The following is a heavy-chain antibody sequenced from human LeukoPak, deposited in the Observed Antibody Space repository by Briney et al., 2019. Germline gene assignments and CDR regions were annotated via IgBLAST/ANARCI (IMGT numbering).Heavy chain of an antibody. J-gene: IGHJ5*02. CDR3: ARGGSGSYFSWLDP. CDR2: INPNSGGT. V-gene: IGHV1-2*02. D-gene: IGHD3-10*01. CDR1: GYTFTGYY. Sequence: ASVKVSCKASGYTFTGYYIHWVRQAPGQGPECMGWINPNSGGTNYAQKFQGRVTMTRDTSISTDYMELSRLRSDDTAVYYCARGGSGSYFSWLDPWGQGTLVTVSS.